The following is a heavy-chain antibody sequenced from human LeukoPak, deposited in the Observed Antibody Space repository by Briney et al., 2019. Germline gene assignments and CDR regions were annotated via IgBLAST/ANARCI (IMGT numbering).Heavy chain of an antibody. D-gene: IGHD6-13*01. CDR1: GDSISSGDYY. J-gene: IGHJ4*02. CDR3: ARVREATIAPFFDY. CDR2: IYYSGST. Sequence: SETLSLTCTVSGDSISSGDYYWTWIRQHPGKGLEWIGCIYYSGSTYYDLSLKSRVIISADTSKNHFSLKLSSVTAADTAVYYCARVREATIAPFFDYWGQGILVTVSS. V-gene: IGHV4-31*03.